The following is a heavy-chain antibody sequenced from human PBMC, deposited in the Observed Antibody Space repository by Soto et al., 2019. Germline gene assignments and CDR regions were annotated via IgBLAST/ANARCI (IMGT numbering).Heavy chain of an antibody. J-gene: IGHJ6*01. D-gene: IGHD2-2*02. CDR2: ISSSSSYI. Sequence: EVQLVESGGGLVKPGGSLRLSCAASGFTFSSYSMNWVRQAPGKGLEWVSSISSSSSYIYYADSVKGRFTISRDNAKNSLYLQMNSLRAEDTAVYYCARDLRDIVVVPAAITPYGMDVW. CDR1: GFTFSSYS. CDR3: ARDLRDIVVVPAAITPYGMDV. V-gene: IGHV3-21*01.